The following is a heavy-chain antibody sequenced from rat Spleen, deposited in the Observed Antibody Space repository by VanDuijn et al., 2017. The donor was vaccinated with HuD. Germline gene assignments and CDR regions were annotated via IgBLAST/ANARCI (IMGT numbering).Heavy chain of an antibody. D-gene: IGHD4-3*01. CDR3: TTQGIIRIPIFDY. CDR1: GFTFSDYY. V-gene: IGHV5-20*01. Sequence: EVQLAESGGGLVQPGRSLKLSCAASGFTFSDYYMAWVRQAPTKGLEWVASISYDGGSTYYRDSVKGRFTVSRDNAKSTLSLQMDSLKSEDTATYYCTTQGIIRIPIFDYWGRGVMVTVSS. J-gene: IGHJ2*01. CDR2: ISYDGGST.